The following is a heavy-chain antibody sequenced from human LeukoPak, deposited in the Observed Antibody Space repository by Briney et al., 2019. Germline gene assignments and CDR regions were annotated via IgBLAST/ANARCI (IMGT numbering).Heavy chain of an antibody. D-gene: IGHD6-13*01. Sequence: SETLSLTCAVYGGSFSGYYWSWIRQPPGKGLEWIGEINHSGSTNYNPSLKSRVTISVDTSKNQFSLKLSSVTAADTAVYYCARGLGSSWYPWFDPWGQGTLVTVSS. J-gene: IGHJ5*02. CDR2: INHSGST. V-gene: IGHV4-34*01. CDR1: GGSFSGYY. CDR3: ARGLGSSWYPWFDP.